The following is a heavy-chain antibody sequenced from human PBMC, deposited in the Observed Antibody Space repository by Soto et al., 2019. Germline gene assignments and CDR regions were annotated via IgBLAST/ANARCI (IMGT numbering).Heavy chain of an antibody. CDR3: VKERMEQYQVLPFFEY. D-gene: IGHD2-2*01. CDR2: ISYDGSKK. CDR1: GFTFSTSA. V-gene: IGHV3-30*04. Sequence: QVQLVESGGGVVQPGRSLRLSCAASGFTFSTSAMHWVRQAPGKGLEWVAAISYDGSKKYYADSVKGRFTISRDNSKNTLYLQMNSLRAEDTAVYYCVKERMEQYQVLPFFEYWGQGTLVTVSS. J-gene: IGHJ4*02.